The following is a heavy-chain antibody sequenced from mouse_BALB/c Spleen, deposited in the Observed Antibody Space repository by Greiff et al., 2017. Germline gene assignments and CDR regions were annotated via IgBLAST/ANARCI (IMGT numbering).Heavy chain of an antibody. CDR1: GFAFSSYD. D-gene: IGHD2-4*01. Sequence: EVQGVESGGGLVKPGGSLKLSCAASGFAFSSYDMSWVRQTPEKRLEWVAYISSGGGSTYYPDTVKGRFTISRDNAKNTLYLQMSSLKSEDTAMYYCARHYYDYDGTYWGQGTLVTVSA. V-gene: IGHV5-12-1*01. J-gene: IGHJ3*01. CDR2: ISSGGGST. CDR3: ARHYYDYDGTY.